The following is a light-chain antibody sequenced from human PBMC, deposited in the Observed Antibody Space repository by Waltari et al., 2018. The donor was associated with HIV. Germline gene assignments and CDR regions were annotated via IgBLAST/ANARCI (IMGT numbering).Light chain of an antibody. CDR1: SSDVGGYNY. J-gene: IGLJ2*01. Sequence: QSALTQPASVSGSPGQSITISCTGTSSDVGGYNYVSWYQQHPGKAPKLMIYDVSNRPSGVSNRFSGSKSGNTDSLTISGLQADDEADYYCSSYTSSSTLVFGGGTKLTVL. V-gene: IGLV2-14*01. CDR2: DVS. CDR3: SSYTSSSTLV.